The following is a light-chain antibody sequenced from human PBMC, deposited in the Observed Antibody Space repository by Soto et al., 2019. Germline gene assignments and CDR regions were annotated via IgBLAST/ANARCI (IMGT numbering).Light chain of an antibody. Sequence: DIQMTQFPSTLSASVGDRVTITCRASQTIGGWVAWFQQKPGRAPKLLIFAASALETGVPSRFSGGGAGTEFTLSITSLQPDDFATDYCQQYDSCPYSFGQGTEVEMK. CDR1: QTIGGW. CDR3: QQYDSCPYS. J-gene: IGKJ2*01. CDR2: AAS. V-gene: IGKV1-5*03.